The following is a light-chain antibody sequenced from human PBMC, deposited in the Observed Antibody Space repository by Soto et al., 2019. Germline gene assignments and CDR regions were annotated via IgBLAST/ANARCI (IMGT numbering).Light chain of an antibody. Sequence: EIVLTQSPGTPSLSPGERATLSCRASQSVSSSYLAWYQQKPGQAPRLLIYGASSRATGIPDRFSGSGSGTDFTLTISRLEPEDFAVYYCQQYGSSPENTFGGGTKVEIK. CDR1: QSVSSSY. CDR2: GAS. J-gene: IGKJ4*01. CDR3: QQYGSSPENT. V-gene: IGKV3-20*01.